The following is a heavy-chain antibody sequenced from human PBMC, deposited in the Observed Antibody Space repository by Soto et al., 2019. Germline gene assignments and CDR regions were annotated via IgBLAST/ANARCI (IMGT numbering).Heavy chain of an antibody. J-gene: IGHJ4*02. CDR3: AKDINYSNYLFPDY. V-gene: IGHV3-9*01. CDR1: GFTFSGYA. CDR2: ISCNSGSI. Sequence: GASLRLSCAASGFTFSGYAMSWVRQAPGKGLEWVSGISCNSGSIGYADSVKGRFTISRDNAKNSLYLQMNSLRAEDTALYYCAKDINYSNYLFPDYWGQGTLVTVSS. D-gene: IGHD4-4*01.